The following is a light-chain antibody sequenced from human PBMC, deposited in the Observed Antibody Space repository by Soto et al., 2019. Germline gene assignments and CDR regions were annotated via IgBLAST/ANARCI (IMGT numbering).Light chain of an antibody. V-gene: IGKV1-12*01. CDR1: HDVTTY. J-gene: IGKJ2*01. CDR2: AAS. Sequence: DIQMTQFPSSVSASVGDRVTITCRARHDVTTYLAWYQQKPGKAPSLLISAASTLPSGVPSRFSGSGSGTDFTLTISSLQTEDFATYFCQQAASLPYTFGRGTKVEIK. CDR3: QQAASLPYT.